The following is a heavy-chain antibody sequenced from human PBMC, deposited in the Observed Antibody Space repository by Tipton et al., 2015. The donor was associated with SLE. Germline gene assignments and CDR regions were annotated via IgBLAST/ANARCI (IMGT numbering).Heavy chain of an antibody. V-gene: IGHV4-34*01. CDR1: GGSFSGYY. CDR3: ARLAVAGTYYFDY. Sequence: TLSLTCAVYGGSFSGYYWSWIRQPPGKGLEWIGEINHSGSTNYNPSLKSRVTISVDTSKNQFSLKLSSVTAADTAVYYCARLAVAGTYYFDYWGQGTLVTVSS. D-gene: IGHD6-19*01. CDR2: INHSGST. J-gene: IGHJ4*02.